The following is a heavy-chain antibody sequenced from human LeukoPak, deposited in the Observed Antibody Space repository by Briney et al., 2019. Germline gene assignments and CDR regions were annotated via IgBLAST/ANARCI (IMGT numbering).Heavy chain of an antibody. Sequence: SETLSLTCTVFGGSISTYYWSWIRQPPGKGLEWIGYIRYSGSSNYNPSLKSRLTISVDTSKNQFSLKLSSVTAADTAVYFCARYGLHYYFDLWAGGTLVTVSS. J-gene: IGHJ2*01. D-gene: IGHD3-10*01. CDR3: ARYGLHYYFDL. V-gene: IGHV4-59*01. CDR1: GGSISTYY. CDR2: IRYSGSS.